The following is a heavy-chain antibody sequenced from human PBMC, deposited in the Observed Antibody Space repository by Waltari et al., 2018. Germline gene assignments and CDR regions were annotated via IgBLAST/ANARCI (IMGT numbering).Heavy chain of an antibody. V-gene: IGHV4-34*01. D-gene: IGHD3-3*01. CDR3: ARSAPRLSGYLYYYYYYMDV. CDR1: GGSFSGYY. CDR2: INHSGST. J-gene: IGHJ6*03. Sequence: QVQLQQWGAGLLKPSETLSLTCAVYGGSFSGYYWSWIRQPPGKGREWIGEINHSGSTNYNPSLKSRVTISVDTSKNQFSLKLSSVTAADTAVYYCARSAPRLSGYLYYYYYYMDVWGKGTTVTVSS.